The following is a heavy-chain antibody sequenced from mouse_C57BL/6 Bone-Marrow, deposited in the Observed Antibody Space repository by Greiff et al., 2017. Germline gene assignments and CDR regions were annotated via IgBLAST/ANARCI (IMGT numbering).Heavy chain of an antibody. J-gene: IGHJ1*03. Sequence: QVQLQQPGAELVRPGTSVKLSCKASGYTFTSYWMPWVKQRPGQGLEWIGVIDPSDSYTNYNQKFKGKATLTVDTSSSPAYMQLSSLTSEDSAVYYCARRSGLVNFDVWGTGTTVTVSS. CDR2: IDPSDSYT. V-gene: IGHV1-59*01. D-gene: IGHD2-2*01. CDR3: ARRSGLVNFDV. CDR1: GYTFTSYW.